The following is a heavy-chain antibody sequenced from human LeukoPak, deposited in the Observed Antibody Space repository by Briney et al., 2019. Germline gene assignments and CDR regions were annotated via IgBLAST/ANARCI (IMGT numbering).Heavy chain of an antibody. CDR1: DDSISIYY. CDR2: IDHTGGT. CDR3: ASGRVSSSSWHSTYYYYFYMDV. J-gene: IGHJ6*03. D-gene: IGHD6-13*01. V-gene: IGHV4-59*01. Sequence: SETLSLICSVADDSISIYYWSWIRQPPGKGLEWIGYIDHTGGTNYNPSLNSRVTISRETSKNHFSLELSSVPAADTAVYFCASGRVSSSSWHSTYYYYFYMDVWGKGPTVTVSS.